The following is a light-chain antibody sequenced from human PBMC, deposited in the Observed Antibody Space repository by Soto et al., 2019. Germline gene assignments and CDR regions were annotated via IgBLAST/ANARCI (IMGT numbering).Light chain of an antibody. V-gene: IGKV3D-15*01. Sequence: IVLTQSPGTLSVSPGERATLSCRASQNVGTNLVWYQQKPGQAPRLLIYDSSTRAAGIPATFSGSGSGTEFTLSISILQSVDSAVYYCQQYNNSGLSFGGGTKVEIK. CDR2: DSS. CDR1: QNVGTN. CDR3: QQYNNSGLS. J-gene: IGKJ4*01.